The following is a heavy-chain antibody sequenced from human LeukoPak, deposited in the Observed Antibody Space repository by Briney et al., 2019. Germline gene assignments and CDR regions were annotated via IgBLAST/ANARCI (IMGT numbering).Heavy chain of an antibody. CDR2: FNPEDGET. V-gene: IGHV1-24*01. J-gene: IGHJ4*02. CDR1: GYSLSDSS. D-gene: IGHD3-22*01. Sequence: ASVKVSCKVSGYSLSDSSMHWVRQAPGKGLERMGTFNPEDGETIYAQKFQGRVTMTEDTSIDTAYLDLSSLRSEDTAVYYCATPRYSDNRGYYYDLTYWGQGTLVTVSS. CDR3: ATPRYSDNRGYYYDLTY.